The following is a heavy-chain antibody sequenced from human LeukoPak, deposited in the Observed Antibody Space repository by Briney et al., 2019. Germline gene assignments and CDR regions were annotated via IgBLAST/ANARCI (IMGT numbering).Heavy chain of an antibody. V-gene: IGHV4-38-2*01. Sequence: SETMSLTCAVPGYSICSGYYWGWIRRPPGKGLEWLGSIYHSGSTNYNPSLKSRATISVDTSKNQFSLKLSSVTAADTAVYYCASPHCSSTSCLDAFDIWGQGTMVTASS. D-gene: IGHD2-2*01. CDR3: ASPHCSSTSCLDAFDI. J-gene: IGHJ3*02. CDR2: IYHSGST. CDR1: GYSICSGYY.